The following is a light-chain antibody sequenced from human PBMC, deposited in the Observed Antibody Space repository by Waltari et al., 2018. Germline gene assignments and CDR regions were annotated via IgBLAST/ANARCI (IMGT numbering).Light chain of an antibody. CDR3: QAWDSSSVI. CDR1: KLGDKY. V-gene: IGLV3-1*01. CDR2: QDN. Sequence: SYELPQPPSVSVSPGQTASITCSGDKLGDKYASWYQQRPGQSPVLVIYQDNKRPSGIPERVSGSNSGNTASLTISGTQAMDEADYYCQAWDSSSVIFGGGTKLTVL. J-gene: IGLJ2*01.